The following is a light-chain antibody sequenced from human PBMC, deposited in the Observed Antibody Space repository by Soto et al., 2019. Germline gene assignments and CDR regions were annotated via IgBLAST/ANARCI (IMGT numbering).Light chain of an antibody. CDR3: QEGRTGGGGEYT. V-gene: IGKV3-11*01. Sequence: EIVLTQSPATLSLSPGERATLSCRASQSVSSYLAWYQQKPGQAPRLLIYDASARATGIPARFSGSGAGTGFTLPNRSLGPEDFAVYYCQEGRTGGGGEYTFGQGTKLEIK. CDR2: DAS. J-gene: IGKJ2*01. CDR1: QSVSSY.